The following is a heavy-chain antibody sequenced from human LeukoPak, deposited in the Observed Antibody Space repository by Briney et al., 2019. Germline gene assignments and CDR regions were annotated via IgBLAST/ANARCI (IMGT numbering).Heavy chain of an antibody. CDR3: ANSPKSDY. V-gene: IGHV3-23*01. CDR1: GFTFSSYG. J-gene: IGHJ4*02. CDR2: ISGSGGST. Sequence: GGSLRLSCAASGFTFSSYGMSWFRQAPGRGLEWLSAISGSGGSTYYADSVQGRFTISRDNSKNTLYLQMSSLRAEDTAVYYCANSPKSDYWGQGTLVTVSS.